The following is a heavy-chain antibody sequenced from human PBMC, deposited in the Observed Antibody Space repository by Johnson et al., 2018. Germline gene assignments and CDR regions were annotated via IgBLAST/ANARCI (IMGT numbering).Heavy chain of an antibody. J-gene: IGHJ3*02. V-gene: IGHV5-51*03. CDR2: MFPDDSDI. Sequence: VQLVQSGAEAKKPGESLKISCKGSGYNFNTYWIGWMRQMPGKGLEWMGVMFPDDSDIRYSPSFQGQVIISADKSINPAYLQWNSLKAPDTAIYYCARDSDVEWELLPGAFDIWGQGTMVTVSS. CDR3: ARDSDVEWELLPGAFDI. CDR1: GYNFNTYW. D-gene: IGHD1-26*01.